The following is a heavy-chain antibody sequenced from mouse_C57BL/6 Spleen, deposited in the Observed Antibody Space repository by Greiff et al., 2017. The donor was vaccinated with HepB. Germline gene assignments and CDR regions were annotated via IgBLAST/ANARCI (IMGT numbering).Heavy chain of an antibody. Sequence: EVQLQQSGPELVKPGASVKISCKASGYTFTDYYMNWVKQSHGKSLDWIGDINPNNGGTSYNQKFKGKATLTVDKSSSTAYMELRSLTSEDSAVYYCALITTAYWYFDVWGTGTTVTVSS. CDR1: GYTFTDYY. CDR2: INPNNGGT. V-gene: IGHV1-26*01. D-gene: IGHD1-1*01. CDR3: ALITTAYWYFDV. J-gene: IGHJ1*03.